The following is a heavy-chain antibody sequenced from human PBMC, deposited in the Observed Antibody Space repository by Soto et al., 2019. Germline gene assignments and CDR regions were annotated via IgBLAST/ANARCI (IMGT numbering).Heavy chain of an antibody. CDR3: ARGRFSSVVAAKLFDY. J-gene: IGHJ4*02. CDR1: GGSFSGYY. CDR2: INHSGST. D-gene: IGHD2-15*01. V-gene: IGHV4-34*01. Sequence: PSETLSLTCAVYGGSFSGYYWSWIRQPPGKGLEWIGEINHSGSTNYNPSLKSRVTISVDTSKNQFSLKLSSVTAADTAVYYCARGRFSSVVAAKLFDYWGQGTLVTVSS.